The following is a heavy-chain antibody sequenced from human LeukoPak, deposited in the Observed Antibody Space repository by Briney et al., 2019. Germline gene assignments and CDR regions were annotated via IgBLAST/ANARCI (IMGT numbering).Heavy chain of an antibody. CDR3: ARDWTGSSFDY. V-gene: IGHV3-33*01. CDR1: GFTFSSYG. CDR2: IWYDGSKS. D-gene: IGHD3/OR15-3a*01. J-gene: IGHJ4*02. Sequence: PGRSLRLSCAVSGFTFSSYGMVWVRQAPGKGLEWVAFIWYDGSKSYYADSVKGRFTISRDNSKNSLYLQMNSLRAEDTAVYYSARDWTGSSFDYWGQGTLVTVSS.